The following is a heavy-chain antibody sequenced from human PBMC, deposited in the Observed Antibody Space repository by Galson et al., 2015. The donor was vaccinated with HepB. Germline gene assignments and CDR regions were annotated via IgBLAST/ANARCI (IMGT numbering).Heavy chain of an antibody. J-gene: IGHJ6*03. CDR3: AKDLGFLEWLAYYMDV. Sequence: SLRLSCAASGFTFSNYGMHWVRQAPGKRLEWVAVISFDGSEENYADSVKGRFSISRDNSKNTLYLQMNSLRGEDTAVYYCAKDLGFLEWLAYYMDVWGTGTTVTVSS. CDR2: ISFDGSEE. CDR1: GFTFSNYG. D-gene: IGHD3-3*01. V-gene: IGHV3-30*18.